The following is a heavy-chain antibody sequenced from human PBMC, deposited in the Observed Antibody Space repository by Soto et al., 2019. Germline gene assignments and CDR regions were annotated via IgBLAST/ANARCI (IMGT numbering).Heavy chain of an antibody. CDR1: GFTFSSYG. CDR2: IWYDGSNK. CDR3: ASDKVYAMSYDYYGMDV. D-gene: IGHD2-8*01. J-gene: IGHJ6*02. V-gene: IGHV3-33*01. Sequence: QVQLVESGGGVVQPGRSLRLSCAASGFTFSSYGMHWVRQAPGKGLEWVAVIWYDGSNKYYADSVKGRFTISRDNSKNTLYLQLNSLRAEDTAVYYCASDKVYAMSYDYYGMDVWGQGTTVTVSS.